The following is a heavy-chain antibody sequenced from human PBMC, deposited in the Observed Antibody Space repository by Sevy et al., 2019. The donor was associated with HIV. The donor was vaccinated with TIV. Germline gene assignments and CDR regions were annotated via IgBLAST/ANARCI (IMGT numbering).Heavy chain of an antibody. D-gene: IGHD3-22*01. V-gene: IGHV1-8*01. CDR1: GYTFTSYD. Sequence: ASVKVSCKASGYTFTSYDINWVRQATGQGLEWMGWMNPNSGNTGYAQKFQGRVTMTRNTSISTAYMELSSLSSEDTAIYYCARYYYDSSGYYDYSGMDVWGQGTTVTVSS. J-gene: IGHJ6*02. CDR2: MNPNSGNT. CDR3: ARYYYDSSGYYDYSGMDV.